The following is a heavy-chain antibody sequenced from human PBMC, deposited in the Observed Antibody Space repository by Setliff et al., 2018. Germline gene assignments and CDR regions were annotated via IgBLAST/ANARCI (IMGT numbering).Heavy chain of an antibody. V-gene: IGHV3-23*01. CDR3: ARGGDGYNNGMDV. Sequence: GGSLRLSCAASGFTFSSYAMSWVRQAPGKGLEWVSVISGSGGSTYYADSVKGRFTTSRENAKNTLYLQLSNLRAEDTAVYYCARGGDGYNNGMDVWGQGTMVTVSS. CDR1: GFTFSSYA. D-gene: IGHD5-12*01. J-gene: IGHJ6*02. CDR2: ISGSGGST.